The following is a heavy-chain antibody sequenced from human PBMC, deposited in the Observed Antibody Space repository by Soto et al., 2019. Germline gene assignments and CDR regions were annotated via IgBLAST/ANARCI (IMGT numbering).Heavy chain of an antibody. CDR3: ARGVLGAVAGDFYYYYGMDV. V-gene: IGHV1-18*01. J-gene: IGHJ6*02. CDR1: GYTFTSYG. Sequence: QVQLVQSGAEVKKPGASVKVSCKASGYTFTSYGISWVRQAPGQGLEWMGWISAYNGNTNYAQKLQGRVTMTTATSTSTAYMEQRSLRSDDTAVYYCARGVLGAVAGDFYYYYGMDVWGQGTTVTVSS. CDR2: ISAYNGNT. D-gene: IGHD6-19*01.